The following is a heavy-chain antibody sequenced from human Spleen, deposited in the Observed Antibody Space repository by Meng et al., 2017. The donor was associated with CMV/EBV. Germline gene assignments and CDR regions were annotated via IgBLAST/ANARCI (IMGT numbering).Heavy chain of an antibody. CDR2: SNHSGST. J-gene: IGHJ4*02. V-gene: IGHV4-34*01. D-gene: IGHD3-16*02. Sequence: VYGGSFGGDYGSWIGQPPGKGLEWIGESNHSGSTNNNPSLKSRVTISVDTSKNQFSLKLSSVTAADTAVYYCARMRLGELSSTFDYWGQGTLVTVSS. CDR3: ARMRLGELSSTFDY. CDR1: GGSFGGDY.